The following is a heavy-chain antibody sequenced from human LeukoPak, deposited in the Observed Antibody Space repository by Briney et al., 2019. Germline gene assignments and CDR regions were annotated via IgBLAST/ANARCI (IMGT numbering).Heavy chain of an antibody. CDR2: ISSSSSTI. J-gene: IGHJ6*02. V-gene: IGHV3-48*02. D-gene: IGHD2/OR15-2a*01. Sequence: GGSLRLSCAASGFTFSSYSMNWVRQAPGKGLEWVSYISSSSSTIYYADSVKGRFTISRDNAKNSLYLQMNSLRDEDTAVYYCARDQTVSLLQDGMDVWGQGTTVTVSS. CDR3: ARDQTVSLLQDGMDV. CDR1: GFTFSSYS.